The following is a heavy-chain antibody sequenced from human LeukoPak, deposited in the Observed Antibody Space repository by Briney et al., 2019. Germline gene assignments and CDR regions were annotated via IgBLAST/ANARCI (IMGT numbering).Heavy chain of an antibody. CDR1: GYSISSGYY. D-gene: IGHD3-22*01. CDR2: IFHGGNT. V-gene: IGHV4-38-2*01. CDR3: ARQDRTLYYDSSGLYFDY. Sequence: SETLSLTCAVSGYSISSGYYWGWIRQPPGKGLEWMGSIFHGGNTYYSPSLKSRVTISMDTSMNQFSLKVTSVTAADTAVYYCARQDRTLYYDSSGLYFDYWGQGTLVAVSS. J-gene: IGHJ4*02.